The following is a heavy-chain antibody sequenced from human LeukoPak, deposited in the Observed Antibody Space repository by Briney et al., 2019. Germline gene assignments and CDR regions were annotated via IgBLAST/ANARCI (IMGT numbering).Heavy chain of an antibody. V-gene: IGHV3-33*08. D-gene: IGHD3-10*01. CDR3: ARASGPFDY. CDR1: GFTFSSYA. J-gene: IGHJ4*02. CDR2: IWNDGSNK. Sequence: GGSLRLSCAASGFTFSSYAMSWVRQAPGKGLEWVAVIWNDGSNKYYADSVKGRFTISRDNSKNTLYLQMNSLRAEDTAVYSCARASGPFDYWGQGTLVTVSS.